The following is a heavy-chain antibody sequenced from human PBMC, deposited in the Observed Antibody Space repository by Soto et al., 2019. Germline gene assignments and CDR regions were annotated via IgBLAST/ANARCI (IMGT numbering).Heavy chain of an antibody. Sequence: SETLSLTCTVSGVFLTGSYWSWIRQPPGKGLEWIGYIYYSGSTNFNPSLKSRVSMSVDTARNQFSLQLSSVTAADTAVYFCAKYRRTDAEGYTFDYWGQGALVTISS. V-gene: IGHV4-59*01. CDR3: AKYRRTDAEGYTFDY. CDR1: GVFLTGSY. J-gene: IGHJ4*02. D-gene: IGHD2-15*01. CDR2: IYYSGST.